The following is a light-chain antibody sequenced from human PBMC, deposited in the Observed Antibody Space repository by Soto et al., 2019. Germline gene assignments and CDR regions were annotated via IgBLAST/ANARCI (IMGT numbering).Light chain of an antibody. CDR3: QQYNTYPWT. CDR2: DAS. Sequence: DIQMTQSPSTLSASVGDRVTISCRASQSVSSWLAWYQQKPGRAPKLLIYDASDLESGVPSRFSGSGSGTEFTLTISSLQPDDFATYYCQQYNTYPWTFGQGTKVE. CDR1: QSVSSW. V-gene: IGKV1-5*01. J-gene: IGKJ1*01.